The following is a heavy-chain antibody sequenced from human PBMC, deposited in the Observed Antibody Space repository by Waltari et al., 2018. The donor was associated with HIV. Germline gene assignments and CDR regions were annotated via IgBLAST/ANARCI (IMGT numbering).Heavy chain of an antibody. CDR3: TTQYSSSLFGGKKDY. V-gene: IGHV3-15*01. J-gene: IGHJ4*02. CDR2: IKSKTDGGKT. D-gene: IGHD6-6*01. CDR1: GFTFSNAW. Sequence: EVQLVESGGGLVKPGGSLRLSCAASGFTFSNAWMSGVRQAPGKWLECVGRIKSKTDGGKTDYAAPVKGRFTISRDDSKNTLYLQVNSLKTEDTAVYYCTTQYSSSLFGGKKDYWGQGTLVTVSS.